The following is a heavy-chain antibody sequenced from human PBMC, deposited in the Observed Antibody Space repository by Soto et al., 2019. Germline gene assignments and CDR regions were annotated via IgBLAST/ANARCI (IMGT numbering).Heavy chain of an antibody. Sequence: SETLSLTCAVSGGSISSGGYSWSWIRQPPGKGLEWIGYIFQTGSTYYNPSLKSRVTISLDRSKNQFSLTLNSGTAADTAIYYRAGLGDCRGGSCYPNWFDPWGQGTLVTVSS. D-gene: IGHD2-15*01. J-gene: IGHJ5*02. CDR1: GGSISSGGYS. CDR3: AGLGDCRGGSCYPNWFDP. CDR2: IFQTGST. V-gene: IGHV4-30-2*01.